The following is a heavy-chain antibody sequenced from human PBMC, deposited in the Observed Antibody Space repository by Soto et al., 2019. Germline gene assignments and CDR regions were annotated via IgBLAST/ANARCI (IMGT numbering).Heavy chain of an antibody. Sequence: QVQLVESGGGVVQPGRSLRLSCAASGFTFNNYGMHWVRQAPGKGLEWVAVISYDGSNKYYADSVKGRLTISRDNSKNTLYLQMNSLRAEDTAVYYCAKQLGYCSSTTCGDYYYGMDVWGQGPTVTVSS. CDR1: GFTFNNYG. D-gene: IGHD2-2*01. CDR3: AKQLGYCSSTTCGDYYYGMDV. V-gene: IGHV3-30*18. CDR2: ISYDGSNK. J-gene: IGHJ6*02.